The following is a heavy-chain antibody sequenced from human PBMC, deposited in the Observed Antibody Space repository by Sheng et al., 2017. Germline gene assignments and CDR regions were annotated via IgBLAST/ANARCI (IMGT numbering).Heavy chain of an antibody. CDR3: ARGPPYSSSWYNWFDP. Sequence: EVQLVESGGGVVRPGGSLRLSCAASGFTFDAYGMNWVRQAPGKGLEWVSGINWNGGSTGYADSVKGRFTISRDNAKNSLYLQMNSLRAEDTALYHCARGPPYSSSWYNWFDPWGQGTLVTVSS. CDR2: INWNGGST. D-gene: IGHD6-13*01. V-gene: IGHV3-20*01. CDR1: GFTFDAYG. J-gene: IGHJ5*02.